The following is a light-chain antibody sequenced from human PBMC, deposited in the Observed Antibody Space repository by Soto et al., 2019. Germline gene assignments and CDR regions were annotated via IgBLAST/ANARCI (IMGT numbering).Light chain of an antibody. CDR3: QQYNNWLWT. CDR1: QTISSN. V-gene: IGKV3-15*01. J-gene: IGKJ1*01. Sequence: EIVMTQSPATLSVSPGERATLSCRASQTISSNLAWYQQKPGQAPSVLIDGASTRATGIPARFSGSGSGTEFTLTISSLQSEDFAVYYCQQYNNWLWTFGQGTKVEIK. CDR2: GAS.